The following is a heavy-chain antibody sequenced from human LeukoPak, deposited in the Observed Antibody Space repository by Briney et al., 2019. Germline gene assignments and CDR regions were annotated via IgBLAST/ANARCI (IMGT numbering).Heavy chain of an antibody. Sequence: GGSLRLSCAASGFTFSSYAMTWVRQTPGKGLEWVSAISASGGSTYYADSVKGRFTISRDNSKNTLYLEMNSLRAEDTAVFYCAKDRGYSGYEVPDYWGQGTLVTVSS. CDR1: GFTFSSYA. J-gene: IGHJ4*02. D-gene: IGHD5-12*01. CDR3: AKDRGYSGYEVPDY. CDR2: ISASGGST. V-gene: IGHV3-23*01.